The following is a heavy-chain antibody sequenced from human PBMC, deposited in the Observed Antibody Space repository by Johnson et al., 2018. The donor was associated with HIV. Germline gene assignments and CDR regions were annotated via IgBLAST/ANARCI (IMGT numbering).Heavy chain of an antibody. CDR2: IKSKTDGGTT. V-gene: IGHV3-15*01. Sequence: VQLVESGGGLVQPGRSLRLSCAASGFTFSSYAMHWVRQAPGKGLEWVGRIKSKTDGGTTDYAVPVKGSFTISRDDSKNTLYLQMNSMKTEDTAVYYCTAALRVKGIWGQGTMVTVSS. CDR1: GFTFSSYA. CDR3: TAALRVKGI. D-gene: IGHD2-15*01. J-gene: IGHJ3*02.